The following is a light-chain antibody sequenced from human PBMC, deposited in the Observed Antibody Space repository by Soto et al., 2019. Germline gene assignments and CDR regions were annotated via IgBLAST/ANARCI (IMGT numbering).Light chain of an antibody. CDR3: ATWDDSLGGPV. Sequence: QSVLTQTPSVSGTPGQRVNLSCSGSSSNNGRNYVYWYHQFPGTAPKLLIYRDNERPSGVPDRFSGSKSGTSASLAISGLRSGDEADYHCATWDDSLGGPVFGGGIKLTVL. CDR1: SSNNGRNY. CDR2: RDN. J-gene: IGLJ2*01. V-gene: IGLV1-47*01.